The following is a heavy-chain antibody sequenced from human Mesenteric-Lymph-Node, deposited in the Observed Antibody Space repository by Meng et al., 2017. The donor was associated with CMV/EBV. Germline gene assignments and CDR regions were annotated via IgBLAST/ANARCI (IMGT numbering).Heavy chain of an antibody. CDR3: AKGTYYYGMDV. CDR1: GFTFSSYW. J-gene: IGHJ6*02. V-gene: IGHV3-7*01. CDR2: IKQDGSEK. Sequence: GESLKISCAASGFTFSSYWMSWVRQAPGKGLEWVANIKQDGSEKYYVDSVKGRFTVSRDNANNSLYVQMNSLRVDDTAVYYCAKGTYYYGMDVWGQGIRVTVSS.